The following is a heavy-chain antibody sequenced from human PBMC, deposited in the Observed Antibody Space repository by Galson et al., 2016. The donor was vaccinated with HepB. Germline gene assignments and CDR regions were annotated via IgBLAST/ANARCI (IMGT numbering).Heavy chain of an antibody. CDR1: GFTFSTYW. Sequence: SLRLSCAASGFTFSTYWMSWVRQAPGKGLEWVTNIKQDGSEKNYVGSVEGRFAISRDNAKNSLYLHMTSLRVEDTAIYFCAIGLAVPETQNVFEIWGQGTMVTVSS. CDR2: IKQDGSEK. J-gene: IGHJ3*02. V-gene: IGHV3-7*01. CDR3: AIGLAVPETQNVFEI. D-gene: IGHD6-19*01.